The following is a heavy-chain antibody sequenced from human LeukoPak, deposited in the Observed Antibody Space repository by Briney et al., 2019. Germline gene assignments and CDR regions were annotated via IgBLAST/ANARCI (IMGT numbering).Heavy chain of an antibody. D-gene: IGHD1-26*01. CDR3: ARVRGATLSYHYFDY. V-gene: IGHV3-48*02. CDR2: IIGSGDLI. J-gene: IGHJ4*02. Sequence: PGGSLRLSCAASGFSFSSYSMNWVRQAPGKGLEWVSFIIGSGDLIYYADSVKGRFTISRDNAKNSLYLQMNSLRDEDTAVYYCARVRGATLSYHYFDYWGQGALATVSS. CDR1: GFSFSSYS.